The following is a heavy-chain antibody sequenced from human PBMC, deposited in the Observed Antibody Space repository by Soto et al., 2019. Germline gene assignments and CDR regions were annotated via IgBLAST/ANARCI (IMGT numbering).Heavy chain of an antibody. J-gene: IGHJ4*02. Sequence: EVQLVESGGDLVQPGGSLRLSCAASGFTVSSNYMSWVRQGAGKGLEWVSVIYAGGSTYYADSVKGRFTISRHKSKNTVDLQMNSLRPEDTAVYYCARSYCSGGNCYFQYFDHWGQGTLATLSS. CDR3: ARSYCSGGNCYFQYFDH. CDR2: IYAGGST. CDR1: GFTVSSNY. D-gene: IGHD2-15*01. V-gene: IGHV3-53*04.